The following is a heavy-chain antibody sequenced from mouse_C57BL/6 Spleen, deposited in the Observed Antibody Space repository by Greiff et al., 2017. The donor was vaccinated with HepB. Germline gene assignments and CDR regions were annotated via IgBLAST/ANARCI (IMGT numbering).Heavy chain of an antibody. CDR2: IDPETGGT. V-gene: IGHV1-15*01. Sequence: QVQLQQSGAELVRPGASVTLFCKASGYTFTDYEMHWVKQTPVHGLEWIGAIDPETGGTAYNQKFKGKAILTADKSSSTAYMELRSLTSEDSAVYYCTRGALELFAYWGQGTLVTVSA. CDR1: GYTFTDYE. J-gene: IGHJ3*01. CDR3: TRGALELFAY.